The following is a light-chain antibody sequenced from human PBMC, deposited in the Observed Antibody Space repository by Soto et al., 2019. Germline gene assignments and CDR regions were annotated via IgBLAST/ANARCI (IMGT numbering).Light chain of an antibody. V-gene: IGLV1-44*01. CDR3: AGWDGSLRGFV. CDR1: SSNIGRDP. Sequence: QSVLTQPPSASGTPGQRVTISCSGSSSNIGRDPVNWYQELPGTAPKLLIYDNNQRPSGVPDRFSGSKSGTSASLAIGGLQSEDEADYFCAGWDGSLRGFVFGTGTKVTV. CDR2: DNN. J-gene: IGLJ1*01.